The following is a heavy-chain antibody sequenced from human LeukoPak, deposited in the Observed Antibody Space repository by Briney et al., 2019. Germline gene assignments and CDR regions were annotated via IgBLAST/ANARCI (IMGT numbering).Heavy chain of an antibody. CDR1: GGSFSGYY. CDR2: INHSGST. CDR3: ARGRVSSWYFCYYYGMDV. D-gene: IGHD6-13*01. V-gene: IGHV4-34*01. J-gene: IGHJ6*02. Sequence: SETLSLTCAVYGGSFSGYYWSWIRQPPGKGLEWIGEINHSGSTNYNPSLKSRVTISVDTSKNQFSLKLSSVTAADTAVYYCARGRVSSWYFCYYYGMDVWGQGTTVTVSS.